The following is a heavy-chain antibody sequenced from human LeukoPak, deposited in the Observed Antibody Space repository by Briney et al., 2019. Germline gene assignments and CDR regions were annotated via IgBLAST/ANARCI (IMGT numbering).Heavy chain of an antibody. D-gene: IGHD2-15*01. Sequence: GGSLRLSCAASGFTFFRHAFHWVRQAPGKGLEWAAIISYDGTNKYYAESLKGRFTISRDNSKDILYLQVNSLRPDDTAVYYCARGPYCSGGSCYDYYYYGMDFWGQGTTVTVSS. CDR2: ISYDGTNK. CDR3: ARGPYCSGGSCYDYYYYGMDF. CDR1: GFTFFRHA. V-gene: IGHV3-30-3*01. J-gene: IGHJ6*02.